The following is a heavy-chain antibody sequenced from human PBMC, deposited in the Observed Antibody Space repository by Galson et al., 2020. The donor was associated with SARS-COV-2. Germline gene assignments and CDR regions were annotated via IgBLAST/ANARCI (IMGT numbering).Heavy chain of an antibody. CDR1: GFAFSGSA. CDR3: ARFVEAANYFDY. Sequence: GESLKISCAASGFAFSGSAIHWVRQASGKGLEWVGRIRSKPNNYATAYAASVNDRFTISRDDSKNTAYLQMNSLKTEDMALYYCARFVEAANYFDYWGQGALVTVSS. V-gene: IGHV3-73*01. CDR2: IRSKPNNYAT. J-gene: IGHJ4*02. D-gene: IGHD6-25*01.